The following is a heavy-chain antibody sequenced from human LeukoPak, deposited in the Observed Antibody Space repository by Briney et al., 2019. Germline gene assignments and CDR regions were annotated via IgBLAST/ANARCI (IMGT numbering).Heavy chain of an antibody. Sequence: GGSLRLSCAASRFTVITNGMTWVRQAPGKGLEWVSVLYSDGNTKYADSVQGRFTISRDNSKNTLYLEMNSLSPDDTAVYYCVRGVEPLAANTLAYWGQGTLVTVSS. V-gene: IGHV3-53*01. D-gene: IGHD1-14*01. CDR2: LYSDGNT. CDR3: VRGVEPLAANTLAY. CDR1: RFTVITNG. J-gene: IGHJ4*02.